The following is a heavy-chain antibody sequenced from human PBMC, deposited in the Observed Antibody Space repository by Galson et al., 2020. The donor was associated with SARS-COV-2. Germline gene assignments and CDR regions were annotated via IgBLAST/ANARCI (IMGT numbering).Heavy chain of an antibody. Sequence: SETLSLTCAVSGGSISSSDWWGGGRQHPGKGGEWSGEIFHSGYTNYNKSLKSRVNMSLDTYKNQFSLQLSSVTAADTALDYCSRIIVTAYYFSYMDVWGQGTTVTVSS. CDR3: SRIIVTAYYFSYMDV. CDR1: GGSISSSDW. D-gene: IGHD2-21*02. V-gene: IGHV4-4*02. CDR2: IFHSGYT. J-gene: IGHJ6*03.